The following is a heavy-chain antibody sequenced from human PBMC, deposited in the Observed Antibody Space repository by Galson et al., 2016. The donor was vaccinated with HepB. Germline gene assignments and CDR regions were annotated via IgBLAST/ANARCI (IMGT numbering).Heavy chain of an antibody. Sequence: SLRLSCAASGFTFRSFSSHWMSWVRQAPGRGPEWVAHINQDETEKYYADSVKGRFTISRDNAKNSLYLQMNSLRAEDTAVYYCAREGREYYDSSGPGDAFDIWGQGTMVTVSS. CDR2: INQDETEK. V-gene: IGHV3-7*03. D-gene: IGHD3-22*01. CDR3: AREGREYYDSSGPGDAFDI. J-gene: IGHJ3*02. CDR1: GFTFRSFSSHW.